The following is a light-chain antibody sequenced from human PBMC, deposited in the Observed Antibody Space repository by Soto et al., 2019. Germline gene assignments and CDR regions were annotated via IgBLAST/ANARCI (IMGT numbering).Light chain of an antibody. CDR2: DVY. CDR1: QSVSSDY. V-gene: IGKV3-11*01. J-gene: IGKJ1*01. CDR3: NQRNDWPRT. Sequence: EVVLTQSPGTLSLSPGERATLSCRASQSVSSDYLAWYQQKPGQPHRLLIYDVYNRAADIQARFSGSGSGTDFTLTVRSLEPEDFVVYYCNQRNDWPRTFGQGTKVDIK.